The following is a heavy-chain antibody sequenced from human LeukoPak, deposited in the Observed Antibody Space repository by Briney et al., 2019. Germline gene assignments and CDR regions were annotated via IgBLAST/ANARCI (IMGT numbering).Heavy chain of an antibody. CDR1: GGSISSGGYS. J-gene: IGHJ3*02. Sequence: PSETLSLTCAVSGGSISSGGYSWSWIRQPPGKGLEWIGYIYHSGSIYYNPSLKSRVTISVDRSKNQFSLKLSSVTAADTAVYYCARGDYVEGFAFDIWGQGTMVTVSS. D-gene: IGHD3-10*02. CDR3: ARGDYVEGFAFDI. V-gene: IGHV4-30-2*01. CDR2: IYHSGSI.